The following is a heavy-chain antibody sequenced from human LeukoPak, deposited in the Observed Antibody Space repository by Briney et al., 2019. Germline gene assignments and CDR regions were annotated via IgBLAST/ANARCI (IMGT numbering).Heavy chain of an antibody. Sequence: GGSLRLSCAASGFTFSSYAMHWVRQAPGKGLEWVAVIWYDGSNKYYADSVKGRFTISRDNSKNTLYLQMNSLRAEDTAVYYCARDGGSYCGGDCFDYWGQGTLVTVSS. J-gene: IGHJ4*02. CDR2: IWYDGSNK. D-gene: IGHD2-21*01. CDR3: ARDGGSYCGGDCFDY. CDR1: GFTFSSYA. V-gene: IGHV3-33*08.